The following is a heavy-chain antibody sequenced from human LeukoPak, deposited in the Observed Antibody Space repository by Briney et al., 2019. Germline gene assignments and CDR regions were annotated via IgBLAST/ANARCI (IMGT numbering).Heavy chain of an antibody. D-gene: IGHD3-3*01. CDR2: ISGSGGIT. CDR3: ARRAAGPIRFLEWLLSHFDS. J-gene: IGHJ5*01. Sequence: PGGSLRLSCAASGFTFSSYAMIWVRQAPGKGLEWVSAISGSGGITYCADSGKGRFTISRDNSKNTLYMQMNSLRAEDMAVYYCARRAAGPIRFLEWLLSHFDSWGQGTLVTVSS. V-gene: IGHV3-23*01. CDR1: GFTFSSYA.